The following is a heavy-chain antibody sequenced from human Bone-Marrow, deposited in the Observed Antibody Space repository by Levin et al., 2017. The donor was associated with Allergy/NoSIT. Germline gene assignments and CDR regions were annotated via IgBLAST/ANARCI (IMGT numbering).Heavy chain of an antibody. CDR1: GFTFSNYG. CDR2: IWFDGSDS. D-gene: IGHD5/OR15-5a*01. Sequence: LSLTCATSGFTFSNYGMNWLRQAPGKGLEWVAVIWFDGSDSNYADSVKGRFTISRDNSKNMLYLEMDSLRADDTARYYCAKELSTKVFDSWGQGTLVTVSS. J-gene: IGHJ4*02. CDR3: AKELSTKVFDS. V-gene: IGHV3-33*03.